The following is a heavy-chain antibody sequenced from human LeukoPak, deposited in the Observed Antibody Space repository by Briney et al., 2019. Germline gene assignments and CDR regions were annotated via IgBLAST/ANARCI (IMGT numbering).Heavy chain of an antibody. D-gene: IGHD3-22*01. Sequence: GRSLRLSCAASGFTFSSYAMHWVRQAPGKGLEWVAVISYDGSNKYYADSVKGRFTISRDNSKNTLYLQMNSLRAEDTAVYYCARDPYESGGYGAFDIWGQGTMVAVSP. V-gene: IGHV3-30-3*01. CDR1: GFTFSSYA. J-gene: IGHJ3*02. CDR3: ARDPYESGGYGAFDI. CDR2: ISYDGSNK.